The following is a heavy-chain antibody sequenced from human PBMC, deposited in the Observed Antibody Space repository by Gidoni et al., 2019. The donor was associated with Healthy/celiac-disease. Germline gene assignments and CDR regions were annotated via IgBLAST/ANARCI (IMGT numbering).Heavy chain of an antibody. CDR3: AAVNMMGGVINFDY. D-gene: IGHD3-10*01. CDR1: GFTFTSSA. J-gene: IGHJ4*02. CDR2: IVVGSGNT. V-gene: IGHV1-58*01. Sequence: QMQLVQSGPEVKKPGTSVKVSCKASGFTFTSSAVQWVRQARGQRLEWIGWIVVGSGNTNYAQKFQERVTITRDLSTSTAYMELSSLRSEDTAVYYCAAVNMMGGVINFDYWGQGTLVTVSS.